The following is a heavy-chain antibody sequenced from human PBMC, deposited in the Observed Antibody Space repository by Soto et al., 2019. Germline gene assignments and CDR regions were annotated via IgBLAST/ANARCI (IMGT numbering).Heavy chain of an antibody. CDR1: GGTFSSYA. CDR2: LIPIFGTA. CDR3: ARGRIADDAFDI. V-gene: IGHV1-69*13. Sequence: SVKVSFKASGGTFSSYAISWVRQAPGQGLEWMGGLIPIFGTANYAQKFQGRVTITADESTSTAYRELSSLRSEDTAVYYCARGRIADDAFDIWGQGTMVTVSS. J-gene: IGHJ3*02. D-gene: IGHD6-13*01.